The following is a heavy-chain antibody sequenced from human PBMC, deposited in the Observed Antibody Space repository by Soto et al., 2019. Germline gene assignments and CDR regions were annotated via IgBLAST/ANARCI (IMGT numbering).Heavy chain of an antibody. CDR1: GFTFSSYA. Sequence: GGSLRLSCAASGFTFSSYAMSWVRQAPGKGLEWVSAISGSGGSTYYADSVKGRFTISRDNSKNTLYLQMNSLRAEDTAVYYCAKDLAVAGSGGPGWFDPWGQGTLVTVSS. D-gene: IGHD6-19*01. CDR3: AKDLAVAGSGGPGWFDP. CDR2: ISGSGGST. J-gene: IGHJ5*02. V-gene: IGHV3-23*01.